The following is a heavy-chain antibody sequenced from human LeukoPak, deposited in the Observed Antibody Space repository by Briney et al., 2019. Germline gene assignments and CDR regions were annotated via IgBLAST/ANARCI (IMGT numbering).Heavy chain of an antibody. Sequence: SETLSLTCTVSGGSISGSTYFWGWVRQPPGKGLERIGSIYYSGSTYYNPSLKCRLTSSVDTSKNQFSLNVSSVTAADTAVYYCARPFGSGMAHNYMDVWGKGTTVTVSS. CDR1: GGSISGSTYF. J-gene: IGHJ6*03. V-gene: IGHV4-39*01. CDR2: IYYSGST. CDR3: ARPFGSGMAHNYMDV. D-gene: IGHD3-10*01.